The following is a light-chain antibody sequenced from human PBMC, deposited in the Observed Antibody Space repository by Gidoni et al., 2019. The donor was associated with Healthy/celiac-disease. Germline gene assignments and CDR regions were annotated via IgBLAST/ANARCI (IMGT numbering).Light chain of an antibody. Sequence: AIRMTQSPSSFSASTGDRVTITCRASQGISSYLAWYQQKPGKAPKLLIYAASTLQRGVPSRFSGSGSVTDFTLTISCLQSEDFATYYCQQYYSYPLTFGPGTKVDIK. J-gene: IGKJ3*01. CDR1: QGISSY. CDR3: QQYYSYPLT. V-gene: IGKV1-8*01. CDR2: AAS.